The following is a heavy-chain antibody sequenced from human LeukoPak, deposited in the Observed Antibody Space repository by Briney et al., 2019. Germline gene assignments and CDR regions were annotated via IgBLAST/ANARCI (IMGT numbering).Heavy chain of an antibody. J-gene: IGHJ4*02. D-gene: IGHD2-2*01. CDR1: GYSFTTYW. CDR2: NYPGDSDT. CDR3: ARLNGYCSSTSCYGPIDY. Sequence: GESTKISYKGPGYSFTTYWIGWVRQMHGKGLERMGINYPGDSDTRYSPSFQGQDTTSADKSISTAYLQWGSLKASDTAMYYCARLNGYCSSTSCYGPIDYWGQGTLVTGSS. V-gene: IGHV5-51*01.